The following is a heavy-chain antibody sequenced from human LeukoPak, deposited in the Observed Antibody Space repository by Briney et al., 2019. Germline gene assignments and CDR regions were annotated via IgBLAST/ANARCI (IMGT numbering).Heavy chain of an antibody. CDR1: GGSFSGYY. CDR3: ARQRGYSIDY. CDR2: IYHSGST. V-gene: IGHV4-34*01. J-gene: IGHJ4*02. D-gene: IGHD3-22*01. Sequence: KSSETLSLTCAVYGGSFSGYYWSWIRQPPGKGLEWIGSIYHSGSTYYNPSLKSRVTVSVDTSKNQFSLKLSSVTAADTAVYYCARQRGYSIDYWGQGTLVTVSS.